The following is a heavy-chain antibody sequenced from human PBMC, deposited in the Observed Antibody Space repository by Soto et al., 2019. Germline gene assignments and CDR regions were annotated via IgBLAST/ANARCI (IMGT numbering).Heavy chain of an antibody. CDR1: GGSIGSGDCY. CDR2: IYYSGST. J-gene: IGHJ4*02. CDR3: ARGSSSRFDY. D-gene: IGHD6-13*01. Sequence: SETQSLTCTVSGGSIGSGDCYWSWIRQPPGKGLEWIGYIYYSGSTYYNPSLKSRVTISVDTSKNQFSLKLSSVTAADTAVYYCARGSSSRFDYWGQGTLVTVS. V-gene: IGHV4-30-4*01.